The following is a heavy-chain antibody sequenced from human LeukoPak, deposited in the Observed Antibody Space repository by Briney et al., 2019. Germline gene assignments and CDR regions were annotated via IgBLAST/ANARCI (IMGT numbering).Heavy chain of an antibody. CDR1: GGSISSSSAY. CDR2: IYYSKNT. V-gene: IGHV4-39*02. J-gene: IGHJ6*02. Sequence: SETLSLTCTASGGSISSSSAYWVWLRQPPGKGLEWIGSIYYSKNTYYNPSLKSRVTISADTYKNPFSLTLGSVSATNTAVYYCARDGKGRLYYCGMDVWGQGTTVTVSS. CDR3: ARDGKGRLYYCGMDV. D-gene: IGHD5-12*01.